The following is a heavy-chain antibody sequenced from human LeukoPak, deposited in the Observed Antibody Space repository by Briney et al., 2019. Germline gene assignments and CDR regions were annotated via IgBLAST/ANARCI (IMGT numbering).Heavy chain of an antibody. Sequence: PSETLSLTCTVSGGSISSYYWSWIRQPPGKGLEWIGYIYYSGSTNYNPSLKSRVTISVDTSKNQFSLKLSSVTAADTAVYYCARGRTRTAALSWFDPWGQGTLVTVSS. CDR1: GGSISSYY. CDR3: ARGRTRTAALSWFDP. J-gene: IGHJ5*02. D-gene: IGHD6-25*01. V-gene: IGHV4-59*01. CDR2: IYYSGST.